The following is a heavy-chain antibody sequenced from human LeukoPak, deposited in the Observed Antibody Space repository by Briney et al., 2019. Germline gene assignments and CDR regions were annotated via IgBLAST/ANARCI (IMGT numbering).Heavy chain of an antibody. Sequence: SGGSLRLSCAASGFTFSNYAMNWVRQAPGKGLEWVSGISGGDGTTFYADSVKGRFTISRDNSKNTLYLQMNSLRAEDTAVYYCAKVSGGGLYYDGMDVWGQGTTVTVSS. CDR2: ISGGDGTT. J-gene: IGHJ6*02. D-gene: IGHD1-14*01. CDR1: GFTFSNYA. CDR3: AKVSGGGLYYDGMDV. V-gene: IGHV3-23*01.